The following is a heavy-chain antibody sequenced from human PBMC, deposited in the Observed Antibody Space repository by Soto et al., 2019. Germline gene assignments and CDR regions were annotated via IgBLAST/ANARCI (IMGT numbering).Heavy chain of an antibody. Sequence: SEPLSLTCTVSGGSISSSYWSWIRQPPGKGLDWIGDIYYRWNTNFNPSPKGRVTISIYTSKNQLSLKLSSGTTADTAGYYCARVRGYSGSYYFDYWGMGTLVTVSS. V-gene: IGHV4-59*01. J-gene: IGHJ4*02. CDR2: IYYRWNT. CDR1: GGSISSSY. D-gene: IGHD1-26*01. CDR3: ARVRGYSGSYYFDY.